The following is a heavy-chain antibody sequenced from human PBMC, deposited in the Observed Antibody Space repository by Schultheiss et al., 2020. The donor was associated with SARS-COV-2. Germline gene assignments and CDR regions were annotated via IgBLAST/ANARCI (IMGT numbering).Heavy chain of an antibody. J-gene: IGHJ3*02. CDR1: GYTFTSYD. D-gene: IGHD3-3*01. Sequence: ASVKVSCKASGYTFTSYDINWVRQATGQGLEWMGWMNPNSGNTGYAQKFQGRVTMTRNTSISTAYMELSSLRSEDTAVYYCARVRFLEWLSQDAFDIWGQGTMVTVSS. CDR2: MNPNSGNT. CDR3: ARVRFLEWLSQDAFDI. V-gene: IGHV1-8*01.